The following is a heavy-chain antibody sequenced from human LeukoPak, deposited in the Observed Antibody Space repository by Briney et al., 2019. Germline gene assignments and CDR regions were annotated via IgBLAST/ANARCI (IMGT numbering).Heavy chain of an antibody. CDR1: GGSISSSSYY. Sequence: PSETLSLTCAVSGGSISSSSYYWGWIRQPPGKGLEWIGSIYYSGSTYYNPSLKSRVTISVDTSKNQFSLKLNSVIATDTAVYYCARATAAPSSYFFDHWGQGTLVTVCS. J-gene: IGHJ4*02. V-gene: IGHV4-39*07. CDR3: ARATAAPSSYFFDH. D-gene: IGHD6-25*01. CDR2: IYYSGST.